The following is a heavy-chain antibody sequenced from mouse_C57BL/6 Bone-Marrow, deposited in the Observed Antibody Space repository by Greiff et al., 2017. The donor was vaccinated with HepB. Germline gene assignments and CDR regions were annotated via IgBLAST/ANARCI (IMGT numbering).Heavy chain of an antibody. CDR2: FHPYNDDT. CDR1: GYTFTTYP. V-gene: IGHV1-47*01. D-gene: IGHD1-1*01. CDR3: ARLHGSSYGWYFDV. Sequence: VQLVESGAELVKPGASVKMSCKASGYTFTTYPIEWMKQNHGKSLEWIGNFHPYNDDTKYNEKFKGKATLTVEKSSSTVYLELSRLTSDDSAVYYCARLHGSSYGWYFDVWGTGTTVTVSS. J-gene: IGHJ1*03.